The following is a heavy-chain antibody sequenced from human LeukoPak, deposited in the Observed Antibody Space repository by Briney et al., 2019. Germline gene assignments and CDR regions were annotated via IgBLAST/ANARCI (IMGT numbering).Heavy chain of an antibody. CDR3: AREIGPIQLHLWGSAFDY. CDR2: ISGSNGNT. D-gene: IGHD5-24*01. V-gene: IGHV1-18*01. CDR1: GYTFTNYG. Sequence: GASVKVSCKASGYTFTNYGITWMRQSPGQGLEWVGWISGSNGNTYYAQNLQGRLTMTTDTSTTTAYMELMNLRSDDTAVYYCAREIGPIQLHLWGSAFDYWGQGTLVTVSS. J-gene: IGHJ4*02.